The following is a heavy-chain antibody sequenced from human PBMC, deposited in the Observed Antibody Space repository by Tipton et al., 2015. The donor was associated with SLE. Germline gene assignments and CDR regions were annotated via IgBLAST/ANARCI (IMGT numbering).Heavy chain of an antibody. CDR2: IDSDGGTT. D-gene: IGHD6-13*01. J-gene: IGHJ4*02. CDR1: GFSFSNYW. CDR3: TRGWAAAGEIFDY. V-gene: IGHV3-74*01. Sequence: SLRLSCAASGFSFSNYWIHWVRQVPGKGLVWVSHIDSDGGTTSYADSVKGRFTISRDNAKNMLYLQMNSLRAEDTAMYYCTRGWAAAGEIFDYWGQGTLVTVSS.